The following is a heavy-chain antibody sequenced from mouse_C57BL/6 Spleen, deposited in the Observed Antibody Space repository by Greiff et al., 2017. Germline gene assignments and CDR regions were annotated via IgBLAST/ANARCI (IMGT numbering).Heavy chain of an antibody. D-gene: IGHD2-2*01. V-gene: IGHV7-3*01. CDR3: ARYIGLRPDFDV. Sequence: EVMLVESGGGLVQPGGSLSLSCAASGFTFTDYYMSWVRQPPGKALEWLGFLRNKANGYTTEYSASVKGRFTISRDNSQSILYLQMNALRAEDSATYYCARYIGLRPDFDVWGTGTTVTVSS. J-gene: IGHJ1*03. CDR1: GFTFTDYY. CDR2: LRNKANGYTT.